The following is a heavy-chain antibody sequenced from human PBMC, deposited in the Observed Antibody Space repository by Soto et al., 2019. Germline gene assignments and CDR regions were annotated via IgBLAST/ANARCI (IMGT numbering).Heavy chain of an antibody. Sequence: QVQLVESGGGVVQPERSLRLSCAASGFTFSTYAMHWVRQAPGKGLEWVAVISYDGSNKYYADSVKGRFTISRDNSKNPLYLPMNCLTAEDTAGYYIVGGDRIPFAAGWFAPGGQGTLVTVSS. V-gene: IGHV3-30-3*01. J-gene: IGHJ5*02. CDR2: ISYDGSNK. CDR1: GFTFSTYA. CDR3: VGGDRIPFAAGWFAP. D-gene: IGHD2-15*01.